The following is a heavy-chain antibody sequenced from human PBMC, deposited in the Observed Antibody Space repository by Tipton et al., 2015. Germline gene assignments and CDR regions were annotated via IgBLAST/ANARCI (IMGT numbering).Heavy chain of an antibody. Sequence: TLSLTCSLSGGSFYTYYGTWIRQPPGQGLEWIGEIYHSGTTNYNPSLRGRFTISLRTSKNQLSLKVDSVTAADTAIYYCARDGSPIIEMAYHHYGLDVWGQGTTVTVSS. CDR1: GGSFYTYY. V-gene: IGHV4-34*01. CDR2: IYHSGTT. CDR3: ARDGSPIIEMAYHHYGLDV. D-gene: IGHD5-24*01. J-gene: IGHJ6*02.